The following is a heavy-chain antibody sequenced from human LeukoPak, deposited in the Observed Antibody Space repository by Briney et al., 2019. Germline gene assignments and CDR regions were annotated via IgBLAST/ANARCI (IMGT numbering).Heavy chain of an antibody. CDR2: IYHSGST. Sequence: SETLSLTCTVSGYSISSGYYWGWIRQPPGKGLEWIGSIYHSGSTYYNPSLKSRVTISVDTSKNQFSLKLSSVTAADTAVYYCARQPPATASLDYWGQGTLVPVSS. CDR3: ARQPPATASLDY. CDR1: GYSISSGYY. V-gene: IGHV4-38-2*02. D-gene: IGHD2-15*01. J-gene: IGHJ4*02.